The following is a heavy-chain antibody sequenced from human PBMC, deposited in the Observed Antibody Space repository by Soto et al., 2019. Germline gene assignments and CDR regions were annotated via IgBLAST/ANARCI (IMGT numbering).Heavy chain of an antibody. CDR2: ISNDGSS. Sequence: EVQLVESGGGLVQPGGSLRLSCVASGFTFSSYWMHWVRQAPGKGLVWVSSISNDGSSIYADPVKGRFTISRDNAKNTLYLQMNSLRAVDTAVYYCARLPNKSPQNWGQGTLVIVSP. CDR3: ARLPNKSPQN. CDR1: GFTFSSYW. V-gene: IGHV3-74*01. J-gene: IGHJ1*01.